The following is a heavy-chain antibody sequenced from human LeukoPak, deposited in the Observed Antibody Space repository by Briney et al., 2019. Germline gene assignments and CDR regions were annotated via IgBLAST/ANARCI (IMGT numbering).Heavy chain of an antibody. CDR1: GFTFSSYG. Sequence: PGGSLRLSCAASGFTFSSYGMHWVRQAPGKGLEWVSIISYDGSNKYYTDSVKGRFTISRDNSKNTLFLQMNSLRAEDTAVYYCAKNNDYGGSYWYFDLWGRGTLVTVSS. CDR3: AKNNDYGGSYWYFDL. D-gene: IGHD4-23*01. J-gene: IGHJ2*01. V-gene: IGHV3-30*18. CDR2: ISYDGSNK.